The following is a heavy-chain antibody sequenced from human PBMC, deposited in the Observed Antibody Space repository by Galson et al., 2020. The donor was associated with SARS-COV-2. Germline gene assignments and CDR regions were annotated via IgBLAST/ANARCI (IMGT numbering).Heavy chain of an antibody. Sequence: SETLSLTCSVSGGSISSYYWSWIRQPPGKGLEWIGYIYTSGSTNYNPSLKSRVTISVDTSKNQFSLKLNSVTAADTAIYYCAKIFVAGRAFDAFDVWGQGTMVTVSS. CDR1: GGSISSYY. CDR3: AKIFVAGRAFDAFDV. CDR2: IYTSGST. D-gene: IGHD6-19*01. J-gene: IGHJ3*01. V-gene: IGHV4-4*08.